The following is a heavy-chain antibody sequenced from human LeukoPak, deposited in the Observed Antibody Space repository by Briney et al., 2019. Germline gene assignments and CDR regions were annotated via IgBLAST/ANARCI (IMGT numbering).Heavy chain of an antibody. CDR3: AKQGDETSPELDY. CDR1: GLTFSTYG. Sequence: GGSLRLSCAASGLTFSTYGMHWVRQAPGKGLEWVAVMSHDGSTKKYADSVKGRFTISRDKPKNLFYLQMSSLRVEDTAVYYCAKQGDETSPELDYWGQGTLLIVSS. V-gene: IGHV3-30*18. D-gene: IGHD3-10*01. J-gene: IGHJ4*02. CDR2: MSHDGSTK.